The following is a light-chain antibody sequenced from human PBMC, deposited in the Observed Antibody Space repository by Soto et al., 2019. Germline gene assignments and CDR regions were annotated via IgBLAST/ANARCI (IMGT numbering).Light chain of an antibody. Sequence: EIVLTQSPGTLSLSPGERATLSCRASQSLTNNYLAWYQQKPGQAPRLLIYAASSRATGIPDRFSGSGSETDFTLTISRLEPEDFAYYYCQQYDCSLPVTFGGGTNVEIK. CDR2: AAS. V-gene: IGKV3-20*01. J-gene: IGKJ4*01. CDR1: QSLTNNY. CDR3: QQYDCSLPVT.